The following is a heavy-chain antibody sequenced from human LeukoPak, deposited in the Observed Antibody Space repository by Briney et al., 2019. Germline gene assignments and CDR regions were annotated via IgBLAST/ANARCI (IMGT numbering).Heavy chain of an antibody. CDR3: AREVRAYYYDSSGYYLWFDP. CDR2: MSPNSGDT. V-gene: IGHV1-8*01. Sequence: ASVKVSCKASGYTFTSYDFNWVRQATGQRPEWMGWMSPNSGDTGYAQKFQGRVTITADESTSTAYMELSSLRSEDTAVYYCAREVRAYYYDSSGYYLWFDPWGQGTLVTVSS. D-gene: IGHD3-22*01. CDR1: GYTFTSYD. J-gene: IGHJ5*02.